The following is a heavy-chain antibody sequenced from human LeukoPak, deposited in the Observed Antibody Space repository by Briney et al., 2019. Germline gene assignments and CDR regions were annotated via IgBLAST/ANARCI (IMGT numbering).Heavy chain of an antibody. V-gene: IGHV3-30*02. CDR2: IRYDGSNK. Sequence: GGSLRLSCAASGFTFSSYGMHWVRQAPGKGLEWVAFIRYDGSNKYYADSVKGRFTVSRDNSKNTLYLQMNSLRAEDTAVYYCAKDLSGSYLGGYWGQGTLVTVSS. J-gene: IGHJ4*02. D-gene: IGHD1-26*01. CDR3: AKDLSGSYLGGY. CDR1: GFTFSSYG.